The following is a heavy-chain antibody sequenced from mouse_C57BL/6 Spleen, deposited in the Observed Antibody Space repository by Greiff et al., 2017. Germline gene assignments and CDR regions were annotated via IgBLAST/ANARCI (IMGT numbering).Heavy chain of an antibody. CDR1: GFTFSDYY. CDR2: INYDGSST. Sequence: EVKLVESEGGLVQPGSSMKLSCTASGFTFSDYYMAWVRQVPEKGLEWVANINYDGSSTYYLDSLKSRFIISRDNAKNILYLQMSSLKSEDTATYYCARGRYYGNLYYFDYWGQGTTLTVSS. CDR3: ARGRYYGNLYYFDY. V-gene: IGHV5-16*01. J-gene: IGHJ2*01. D-gene: IGHD2-1*01.